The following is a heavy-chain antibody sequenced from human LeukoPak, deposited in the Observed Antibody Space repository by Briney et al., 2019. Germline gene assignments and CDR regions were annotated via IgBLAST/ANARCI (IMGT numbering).Heavy chain of an antibody. Sequence: GGSLRLSCAASGFTFNYAWMSWVRKVPGKGLEWVGQTVSEIDGGTTDYAAPVKGRFTISRDDSKSTLYLQMNSLKIEDTAVYYCTTDEDWNYARKDVWGQGATVIVSS. J-gene: IGHJ6*02. CDR1: GFTFNYAW. CDR2: TVSEIDGGTT. CDR3: TTDEDWNYARKDV. V-gene: IGHV3-15*04. D-gene: IGHD1-7*01.